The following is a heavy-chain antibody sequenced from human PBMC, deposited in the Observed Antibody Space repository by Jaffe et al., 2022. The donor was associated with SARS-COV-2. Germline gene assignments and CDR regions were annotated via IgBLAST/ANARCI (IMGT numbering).Heavy chain of an antibody. CDR3: TTDKLAKSYGGNSDEPYYYYGMDV. CDR1: GFTFSNAW. CDR2: IKSKTDGGTT. V-gene: IGHV3-15*01. D-gene: IGHD2-21*02. Sequence: EVQLVESGGGLVKPGGSLRLSCAASGFTFSNAWMSWVRQAPGKGLEWVGRIKSKTDGGTTDYAAPVKGRFTISRDDSKNTLYLQMNSLKTEDTAVYYCTTDKLAKSYGGNSDEPYYYYGMDVWGQGTTVTVSS. J-gene: IGHJ6*02.